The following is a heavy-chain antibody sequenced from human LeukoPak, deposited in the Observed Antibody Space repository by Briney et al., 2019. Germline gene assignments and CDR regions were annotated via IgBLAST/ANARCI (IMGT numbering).Heavy chain of an antibody. D-gene: IGHD4-23*01. CDR1: GGSISSSSYY. V-gene: IGHV4-39*07. CDR3: VGGPPYYYDY. Sequence: SETLSLTCTVSGGSISSSSYYWGWIRQPPGKGLEWIGSIYYSGSTHYNPSLKSRVTISVDTSKNQFSLKVTSVTAADTAVYHCVGGPPYYYDYWGQGTLVIVSS. CDR2: IYYSGST. J-gene: IGHJ4*02.